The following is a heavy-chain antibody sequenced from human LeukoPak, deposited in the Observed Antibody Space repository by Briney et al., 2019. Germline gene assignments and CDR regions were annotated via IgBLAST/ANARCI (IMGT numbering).Heavy chain of an antibody. CDR1: GFTFSGYW. Sequence: GGSLRLSCAASGFTFSGYWMHWVRQAPGKGLEWVARINERGSVISYADSVRGRFTISREHARNAVYLQMDSLRAEDTAVYYCVRDLILTWTPGDDFDHWGQGTLVTVSS. J-gene: IGHJ4*02. V-gene: IGHV3-74*01. D-gene: IGHD3-16*01. CDR2: INERGSVI. CDR3: VRDLILTWTPGDDFDH.